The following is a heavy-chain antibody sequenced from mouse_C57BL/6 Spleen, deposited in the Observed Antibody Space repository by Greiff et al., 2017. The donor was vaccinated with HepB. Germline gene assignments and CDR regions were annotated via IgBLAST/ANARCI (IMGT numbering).Heavy chain of an antibody. CDR3: TRGSLLGLFAY. J-gene: IGHJ3*01. CDR1: GYTFTSYW. Sequence: VQLQESGPVLVKPGASVKMSCKTSGYTFTSYWMHWVKQRPGKGLEWIGAIYPGNSDTSYNQKFKGKAKLTAVTSSSTAYLELSSLTNEDSAVYYCTRGSLLGLFAYWGQGTLVTVSA. CDR2: IYPGNSDT. D-gene: IGHD4-1*01. V-gene: IGHV1-5*01.